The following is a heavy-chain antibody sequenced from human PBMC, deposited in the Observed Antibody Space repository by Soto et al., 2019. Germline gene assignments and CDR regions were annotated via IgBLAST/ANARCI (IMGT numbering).Heavy chain of an antibody. CDR3: ARGLRITIFGVVPDAFDI. Sequence: SETLSLTCAVSGGSISSGGYSWSWIRQPPGKGLEWIGYIYHSGSTYYNPSLKSRVTISVDRSKNQFSLKLSSATAADTAVYYCARGLRITIFGVVPDAFDIWGQGTMVTVSS. D-gene: IGHD3-3*01. J-gene: IGHJ3*02. CDR1: GGSISSGGYS. CDR2: IYHSGST. V-gene: IGHV4-30-2*01.